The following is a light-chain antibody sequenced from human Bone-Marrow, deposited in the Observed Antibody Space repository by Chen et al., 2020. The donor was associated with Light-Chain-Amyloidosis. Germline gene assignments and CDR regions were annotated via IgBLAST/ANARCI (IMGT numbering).Light chain of an antibody. J-gene: IGLJ1*01. Sequence: SALTQPASVSGSPGQSITISCTGTSSDVGGDNHVSWYQQHPDKAPKLMIYEVTNRPSWVPDRFSGSKSDNTASLTISGLQTDDEADYFCSSYTITNTLVFGSGTRVTVL. CDR1: SSDVGGDNH. CDR3: SSYTITNTLV. V-gene: IGLV2-14*01. CDR2: EVT.